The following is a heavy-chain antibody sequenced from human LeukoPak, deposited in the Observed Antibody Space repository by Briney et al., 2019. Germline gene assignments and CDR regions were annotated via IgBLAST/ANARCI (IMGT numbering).Heavy chain of an antibody. V-gene: IGHV1-69*04. CDR1: GGTFSSYA. J-gene: IGHJ4*02. Sequence: ASVKVSCKASGGTFSSYAISWVRQAPGQGLEWMGRIIPILGIANYAQKFQGRVTITADKSTSTAYMELSSLRSEDTAVYYCARGRAAAGTWIAPFDYWGQGTLVTVSS. D-gene: IGHD6-13*01. CDR2: IIPILGIA. CDR3: ARGRAAAGTWIAPFDY.